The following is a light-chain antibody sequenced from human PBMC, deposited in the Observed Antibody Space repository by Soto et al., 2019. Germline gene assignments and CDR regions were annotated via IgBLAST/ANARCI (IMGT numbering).Light chain of an antibody. CDR3: HQYSAWPHT. J-gene: IGKJ2*01. Sequence: EIVMTQSPATLSVSPGERATLSCRASQSFTSNLAWYQQKPGQAPRLLIHGASVRATGIPARFSGSGSGTEFSLTISSLQSEDFAVYYCHQYSAWPHTFGQGTTLEIK. V-gene: IGKV3D-15*01. CDR1: QSFTSN. CDR2: GAS.